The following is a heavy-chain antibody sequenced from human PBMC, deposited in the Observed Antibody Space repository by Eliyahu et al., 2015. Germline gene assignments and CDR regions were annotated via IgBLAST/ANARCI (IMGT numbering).Heavy chain of an antibody. D-gene: IGHD6-13*01. J-gene: IGHJ4*02. CDR1: GFTFXSYD. Sequence: EVQLVESGGALVQPGGSLRLSCAASGFTFXSYDINWVRQAPGKGLEWVSYISSSGSPIFYADSVKGRFTISRDNAKNSLSLQMNSLRAEDTAIYYCATFEPLAPVGTRFDNWGQGTLVTVSS. CDR2: ISSSGSPI. V-gene: IGHV3-48*03. CDR3: ATFEPLAPVGTRFDN.